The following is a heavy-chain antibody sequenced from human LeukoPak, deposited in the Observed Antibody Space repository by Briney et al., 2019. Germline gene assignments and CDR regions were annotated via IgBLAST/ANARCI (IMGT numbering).Heavy chain of an antibody. CDR2: IWYDGSNK. Sequence: GSLRLSCAASGFTFSSYGMHWVRQAPGKGLEWVAVIWYDGSNKYYADSVKGRFTISRDNSKNTLYLQMNSLRAEDTAVYYCARDLLGGIAAAGRWFDPWGQGTLVTVSS. D-gene: IGHD6-13*01. J-gene: IGHJ5*02. V-gene: IGHV3-33*01. CDR3: ARDLLGGIAAAGRWFDP. CDR1: GFTFSSYG.